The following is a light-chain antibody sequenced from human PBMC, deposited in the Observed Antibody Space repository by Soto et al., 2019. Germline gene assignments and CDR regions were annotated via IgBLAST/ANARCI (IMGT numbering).Light chain of an antibody. CDR2: TAS. CDR3: HQTYTIPQT. CDR1: QTINSY. J-gene: IGKJ1*01. V-gene: IGKV1-39*01. Sequence: DIQMTQSPSSLSASVGDRVIITCRASQTINSYLNWYQQKPGEAPKLLIYTASNLASGVPSRFSGSGSGTVFTLSISSLQPGDFATYFCHQTYTIPQTFGQGTKV.